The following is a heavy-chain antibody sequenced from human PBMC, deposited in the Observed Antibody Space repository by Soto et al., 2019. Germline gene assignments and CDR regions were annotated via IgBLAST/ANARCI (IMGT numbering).Heavy chain of an antibody. V-gene: IGHV1-18*01. CDR3: AREGQLGY. Sequence: QVKLVQSGAEVKKPGASVKVSCQASGYTFSNYGFSWVRQAPGQGLEWMGWISGYNGNTNYAERLQGRVTMTTDTSTSTAYMELKSLRYDDTAVYYCAREGQLGYWGQGTPVTVSS. CDR1: GYTFSNYG. CDR2: ISGYNGNT. J-gene: IGHJ4*02. D-gene: IGHD6-6*01.